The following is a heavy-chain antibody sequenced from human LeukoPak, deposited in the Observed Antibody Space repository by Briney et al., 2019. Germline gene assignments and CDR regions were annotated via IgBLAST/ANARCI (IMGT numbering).Heavy chain of an antibody. CDR3: ARGHNDILTGYSPTYYFDY. CDR2: IYYSGST. CDR1: GGSISSSSYY. Sequence: PSETLSLTCTVSGGSISSSSYYWGWVRQPPGKGLEWIGSIYYSGSTYYNPSLKSRVTISVDTSKNQFSLKLSSVTAADTAVYYCARGHNDILTGYSPTYYFDYWGQGTLVTVSS. D-gene: IGHD3-9*01. J-gene: IGHJ4*02. V-gene: IGHV4-39*07.